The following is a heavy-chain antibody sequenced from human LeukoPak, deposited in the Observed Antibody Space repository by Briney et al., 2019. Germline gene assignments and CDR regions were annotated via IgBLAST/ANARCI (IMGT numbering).Heavy chain of an antibody. CDR1: GFTFSSYG. CDR2: IWYDGSNK. CDR3: AKEGAHYSSGWYGGVDP. Sequence: QPGGSLRLSCAASGFTFSSYGMHWVRQAPGKGLEWVAVIWYDGSNKYYADSVKGRFTISRDNSKNTLYLQMNSLGAEDTAVYYCAKEGAHYSSGWYGGVDPWGQGTLVTVSS. D-gene: IGHD6-19*01. J-gene: IGHJ5*02. V-gene: IGHV3-33*06.